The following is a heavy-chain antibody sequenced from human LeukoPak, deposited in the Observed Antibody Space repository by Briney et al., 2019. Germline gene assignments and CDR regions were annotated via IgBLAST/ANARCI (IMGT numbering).Heavy chain of an antibody. Sequence: ASVKVSCKASGYTFTSYYMHWVRQAPGQGLEWMGLINPSGGSTSYAQKFQGRVTMTRDTSTSPVYMELSSLRSEDTAVYYCATLGYCSSTSCPRWFDPWGQGTLVTVSS. V-gene: IGHV1-46*01. J-gene: IGHJ5*02. D-gene: IGHD2-2*01. CDR2: INPSGGST. CDR3: ATLGYCSSTSCPRWFDP. CDR1: GYTFTSYY.